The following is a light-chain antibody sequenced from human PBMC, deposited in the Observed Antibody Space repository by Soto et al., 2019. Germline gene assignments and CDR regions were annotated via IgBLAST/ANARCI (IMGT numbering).Light chain of an antibody. Sequence: EIVMTQSPATLSVSPGERATLSCRASQSVSSDLAWYHQKPGQAPRLLIYGASTRATGIPARFSGSGSGTEFTLTISSLQSEDFAVYHCQQYNKWPPTFGQGTKVDIK. CDR2: GAS. CDR1: QSVSSD. V-gene: IGKV3-15*01. CDR3: QQYNKWPPT. J-gene: IGKJ1*01.